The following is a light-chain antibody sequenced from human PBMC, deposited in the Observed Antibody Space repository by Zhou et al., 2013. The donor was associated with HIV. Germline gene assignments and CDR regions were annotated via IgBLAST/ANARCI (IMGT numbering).Light chain of an antibody. CDR1: QGISSY. CDR3: QQLXHYPIT. V-gene: IGKV1-9*01. Sequence: DIQLTQSPSFLSASVGDRVTITCRASQGISSYLTWYQQKPGKAPKLLIYAASTLQSGVPLRFSGSGSGTEFTLTISSLQPEDFATYYCQQLXHYPITFGQGHDW. CDR2: AAS. J-gene: IGKJ5*01.